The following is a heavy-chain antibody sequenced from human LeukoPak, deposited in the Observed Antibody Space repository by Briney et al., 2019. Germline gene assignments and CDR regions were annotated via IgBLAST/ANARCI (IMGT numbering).Heavy chain of an antibody. Sequence: SETLSLTCIVSGGSISNFHWGWIRQPPVKGLEWIGYIYYSGSFNYNPSLKSRVTISVDTSKNQFSLKLSSVTAADTAVYYCARFKGSAPPYYFDYWGQGTVVTVSS. CDR3: ARFKGSAPPYYFDY. CDR1: GGSISNFH. CDR2: IYYSGSF. J-gene: IGHJ4*02. V-gene: IGHV4-59*08.